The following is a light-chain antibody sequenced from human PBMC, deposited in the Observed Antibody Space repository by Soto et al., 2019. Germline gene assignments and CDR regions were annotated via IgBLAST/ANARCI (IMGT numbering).Light chain of an antibody. CDR3: SSYTISTLVV. Sequence: QSVLTQPASVSGSPGQSITISCTGTSSDVGGYNYVSWYQQHPGKAPKLMIYEVSNRPSGVSNRFSGSKSGNTASLTISGLQAEDEADYYCSSYTISTLVVFGGGTKLTV. CDR1: SSDVGGYNY. V-gene: IGLV2-14*01. CDR2: EVS. J-gene: IGLJ2*01.